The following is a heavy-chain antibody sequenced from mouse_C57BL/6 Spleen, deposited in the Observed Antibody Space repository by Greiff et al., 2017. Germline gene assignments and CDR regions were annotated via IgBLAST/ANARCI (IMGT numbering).Heavy chain of an antibody. J-gene: IGHJ2*01. CDR3: ARRGLDSSGSFDY. CDR1: GYTFTSYW. Sequence: QVQLQQPGAELVKPGASVKLSCKASGYTFTSYWMQWVKQRPGQGLEWIGELDPSDSYTNYNQQFKGKATLTVDTSSSTAYMQRSSLTSEDAAVYYCARRGLDSSGSFDYWGHGTTLTVSS. D-gene: IGHD3-2*02. V-gene: IGHV1-50*01. CDR2: LDPSDSYT.